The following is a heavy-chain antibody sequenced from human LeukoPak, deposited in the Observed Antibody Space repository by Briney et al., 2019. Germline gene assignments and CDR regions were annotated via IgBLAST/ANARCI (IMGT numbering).Heavy chain of an antibody. V-gene: IGHV1-18*04. CDR2: ISAYNGNT. Sequence: ASVKVSCKASGYTFSGYYMHWVRQAPGQGLEWMGWISAYNGNTNYAQKLQGRVTMTTDTSTSTAYMELRSLRSDDTAVYYCARGHRVTGTKNFDYWGQGTLVTVSS. CDR3: ARGHRVTGTKNFDY. CDR1: GYTFSGYY. D-gene: IGHD1-7*01. J-gene: IGHJ4*02.